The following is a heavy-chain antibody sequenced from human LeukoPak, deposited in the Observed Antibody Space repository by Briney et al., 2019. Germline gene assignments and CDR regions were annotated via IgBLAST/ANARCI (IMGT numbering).Heavy chain of an antibody. J-gene: IGHJ4*02. D-gene: IGHD5-18*01. CDR3: ARDQGYGLDY. CDR1: GFTFSSYA. V-gene: IGHV3-30-3*01. Sequence: GGSLRLSCAASGFTFSSYAMSWVRQAPGKGLEWVAVISYDGSNKYYADSVKGRFTISRDNSKNTLYLQMNSLRAEDTAVYYCARDQGYGLDYWGQGTLVTVS. CDR2: ISYDGSNK.